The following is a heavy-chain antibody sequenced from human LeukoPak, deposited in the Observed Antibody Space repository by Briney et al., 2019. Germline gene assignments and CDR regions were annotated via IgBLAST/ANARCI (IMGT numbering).Heavy chain of an antibody. CDR3: AKDYYGSGSYPYHFDY. D-gene: IGHD3-10*01. V-gene: IGHV3-30*02. CDR2: IRYDGSNK. CDR1: GFTFSSYG. Sequence: GGSLRLSCAASGFTFSSYGIHWVRQAPGKGLEWVAFIRYDGSNKYYADSVKGRFTISRDNSKNTLYLQMNSLRAEDTAVYYCAKDYYGSGSYPYHFDYWGQGTLVTVSS. J-gene: IGHJ4*02.